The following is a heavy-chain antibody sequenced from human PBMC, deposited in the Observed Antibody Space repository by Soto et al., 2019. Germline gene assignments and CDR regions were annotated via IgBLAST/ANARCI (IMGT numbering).Heavy chain of an antibody. J-gene: IGHJ4*02. CDR1: GGTFSSYA. CDR3: ASETQQQGFDY. D-gene: IGHD6-13*01. Sequence: QVQIVQSGAEVKKPGSSVKVSCKASGGTFSSYAISWVRQGPGQGLEWMGGIIAICGTANYARKVQGRVTITADESTSTAYMELSIRRPEDTDVYFCASETQQQGFDYRCQGTLVTVS. V-gene: IGHV1-69*19. CDR2: IIAICGTA.